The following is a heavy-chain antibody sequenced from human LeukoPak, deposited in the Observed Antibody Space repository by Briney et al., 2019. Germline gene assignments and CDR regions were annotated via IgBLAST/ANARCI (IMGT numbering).Heavy chain of an antibody. V-gene: IGHV4-38-2*01. CDR3: ARAPIVVVVSNWFDP. D-gene: IGHD2-15*01. J-gene: IGHJ5*02. CDR1: GYSISSDNY. Sequence: SETLSLTCAVSGYSISSDNYWVWIRQPPGQGLEWTGGIYHSGSTYYNPSLKSRVTISVDTSKNQFSLKLSSVTAADTAVYYCARAPIVVVVSNWFDPWGQGTLVTVSS. CDR2: IYHSGST.